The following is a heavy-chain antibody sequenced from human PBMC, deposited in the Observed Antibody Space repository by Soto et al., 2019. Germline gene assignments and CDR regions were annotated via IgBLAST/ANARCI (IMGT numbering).Heavy chain of an antibody. J-gene: IGHJ4*02. Sequence: QITLKESGPTLVKPTQTFTLACTFSGFSLSTSGVGVGWIRQPPGKALEWLALIYWDDDKRYSPSLKSRLTNPKDTHENQVVLTMTYLDPVDTATYFCPHQSSTASFDYWGQGTLVTVSS. CDR3: PHQSSTASFDY. V-gene: IGHV2-5*02. CDR2: IYWDDDK. CDR1: GFSLSTSGVG. D-gene: IGHD6-13*01.